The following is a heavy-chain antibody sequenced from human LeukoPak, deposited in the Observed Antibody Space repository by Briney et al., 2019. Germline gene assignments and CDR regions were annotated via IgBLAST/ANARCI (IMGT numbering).Heavy chain of an antibody. J-gene: IGHJ6*02. D-gene: IGHD3-22*01. CDR2: IYYSGST. CDR1: GGSFSGYY. V-gene: IGHV4-59*01. CDR3: ARENYDSSGLTTEGMDV. Sequence: PSETLSLTCAVYGGSFSGYYWSWIRQPPGKGLEWIGYIYYSGSTNYNPSLKSRVTISVDTSKNQFSLKLSSVTAADTAVYYCARENYDSSGLTTEGMDVWGQGTTVTVSS.